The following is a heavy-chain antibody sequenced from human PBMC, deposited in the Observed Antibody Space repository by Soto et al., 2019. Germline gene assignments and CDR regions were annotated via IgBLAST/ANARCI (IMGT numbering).Heavy chain of an antibody. CDR3: ARLVYDTSLNYMYFDF. J-gene: IGHJ4*02. V-gene: IGHV4-4*02. Sequence: PSETLSLTCAVSGVSLTSGNWWTWVRQSPQRGLEYIGEIFHDGTANYYPSFERRVAMSVDTSRNQFSLKLTSVPAADTAVYFCARLVYDTSLNYMYFDFWGPGTLVTVSS. CDR2: IFHDGTA. CDR1: GVSLTSGNW. D-gene: IGHD3-22*01.